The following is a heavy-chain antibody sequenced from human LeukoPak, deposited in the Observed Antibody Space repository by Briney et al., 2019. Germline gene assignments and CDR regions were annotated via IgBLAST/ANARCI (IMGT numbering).Heavy chain of an antibody. CDR2: MNPNSGNT. CDR3: AKRIDFWSGYCFDY. J-gene: IGHJ4*02. V-gene: IGHV1-8*01. CDR1: GYTFTSYD. D-gene: IGHD3-3*01. Sequence: ASVKVSCKASGYTFTSYDINWVRQATGQGLEWMGWMNPNSGNTGYAQKFQGRVTMTRNTSISTAYMELGSLRSEDTAVYYRAKRIDFWSGYCFDYWGQGTLVTVSS.